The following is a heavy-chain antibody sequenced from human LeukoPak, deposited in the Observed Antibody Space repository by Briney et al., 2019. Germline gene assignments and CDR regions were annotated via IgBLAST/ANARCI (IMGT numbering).Heavy chain of an antibody. CDR3: ARDETSGVFDY. CDR1: GGSFSGYY. Sequence: SETLSLTCAVYGGSFSGYYWSWIRQPPGKGLEWIGEINHSGSTNYNPSLKSRVTISVDTSKNQFSLKLSSVTAADTAVYYCARDETSGVFDYWGQGTLVTVSS. D-gene: IGHD3-16*01. V-gene: IGHV4-34*01. CDR2: INHSGST. J-gene: IGHJ4*02.